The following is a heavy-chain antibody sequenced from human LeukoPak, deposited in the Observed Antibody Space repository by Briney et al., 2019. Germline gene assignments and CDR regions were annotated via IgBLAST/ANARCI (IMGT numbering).Heavy chain of an antibody. CDR2: IGSSSSYI. CDR3: ARDVGSGSYSASDY. D-gene: IGHD3-10*01. CDR1: GFTFSRYS. J-gene: IGHJ4*02. V-gene: IGHV3-21*01. Sequence: GESLTLSCAASGFTFSRYSMRWVRQAPRKGLEWVSFIGSSSSYIYYADSVKGRFTISRDNAKNSLCLHMNSLRAEDTAVYYCARDVGSGSYSASDYWGQGTRVTVSS.